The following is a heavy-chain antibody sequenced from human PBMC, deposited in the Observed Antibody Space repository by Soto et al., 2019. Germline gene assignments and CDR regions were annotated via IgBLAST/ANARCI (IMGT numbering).Heavy chain of an antibody. Sequence: QVQLQESGPGLVKPSQTLPLTCTVSGGSISSGDYYWSWIRQPPGKGLEWIGYIYYSGSTYYNPSLKSRVTISVDTSKNQFSLKLSSVTAADTAVYYCARDVLWFGEVGHVDVWGQGTTVTVSS. CDR1: GGSISSGDYY. D-gene: IGHD3-10*01. CDR3: ARDVLWFGEVGHVDV. J-gene: IGHJ6*02. CDR2: IYYSGST. V-gene: IGHV4-30-4*01.